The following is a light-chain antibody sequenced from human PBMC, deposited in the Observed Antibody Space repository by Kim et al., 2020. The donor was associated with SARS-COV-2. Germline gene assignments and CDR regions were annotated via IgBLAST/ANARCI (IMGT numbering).Light chain of an antibody. Sequence: ATINCKCSQNVLYSSNNKNYLAWYQQKPGQPPKLLIYWASTRESGVPDRFSGSGSGTDFTLTISSLQAEDVAVYYCQQYYSTPPTFGQGTKVDIK. CDR3: QQYYSTPPT. CDR1: QNVLYSSNNKNY. CDR2: WAS. V-gene: IGKV4-1*01. J-gene: IGKJ1*01.